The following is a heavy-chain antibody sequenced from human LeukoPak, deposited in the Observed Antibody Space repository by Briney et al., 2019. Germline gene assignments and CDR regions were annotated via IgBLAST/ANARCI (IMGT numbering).Heavy chain of an antibody. V-gene: IGHV1-2*04. CDR2: INPNSGGT. D-gene: IGHD3-10*01. CDR1: GYTFTGYY. Sequence: ASVKVSCKASGYTFTGYYMHWVRQAPGQGLEWMGWINPNSGGTNYAQKFQGWVTMTRDTSISTAYMELSRLRSDGTAVYYCARVSHKYYYGSGSWYYFDYWGQGTLVTVSS. CDR3: ARVSHKYYYGSGSWYYFDY. J-gene: IGHJ4*02.